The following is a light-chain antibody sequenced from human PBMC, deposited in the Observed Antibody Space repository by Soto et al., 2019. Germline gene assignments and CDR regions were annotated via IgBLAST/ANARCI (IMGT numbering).Light chain of an antibody. Sequence: QYALTQPASVSGSPGQSITISCTGTSSDVGGHNYVSWYQQHPGKAPKLMIYDVSNRPSGVSNRFSGSKSGNTASLTISGLQAEDEGDYYCSSYTSSSTLEVFGTGTKLTVL. V-gene: IGLV2-14*03. J-gene: IGLJ1*01. CDR3: SSYTSSSTLEV. CDR1: SSDVGGHNY. CDR2: DVS.